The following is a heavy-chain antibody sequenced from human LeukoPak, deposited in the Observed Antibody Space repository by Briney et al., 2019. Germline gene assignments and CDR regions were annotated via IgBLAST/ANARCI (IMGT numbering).Heavy chain of an antibody. CDR3: PRPSPKCSSTSCYIDY. V-gene: IGHV4-39*01. J-gene: IGHJ4*02. Sequence: SETLSLTCTVSGGSISSSSYYWGWIRQPPGKGLEWIGSIYYSGSTYYNPSLKSRVTISVDTSKNQFSLKLSSVTAADTAVYYCPRPSPKCSSTSCYIDYWGQGTLVTVSS. CDR1: GGSISSSSYY. CDR2: IYYSGST. D-gene: IGHD2-2*02.